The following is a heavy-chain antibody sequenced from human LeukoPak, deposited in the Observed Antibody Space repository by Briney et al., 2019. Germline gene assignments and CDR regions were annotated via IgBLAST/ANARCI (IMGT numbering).Heavy chain of an antibody. CDR2: IRSKANSYAT. CDR1: GFTFSGSA. V-gene: IGHV3-73*01. D-gene: IGHD3-10*01. CDR3: TSLITMVRGIADAFDI. J-gene: IGHJ3*02. Sequence: GGSLRLSCAASGFTFSGSAMRWVRQASGKGLEWVGRIRSKANSYATAYAASVKGRFTISRDDSKNTAYLQMNSLKTEDTAVYYCTSLITMVRGIADAFDIWGQGTMVTVSS.